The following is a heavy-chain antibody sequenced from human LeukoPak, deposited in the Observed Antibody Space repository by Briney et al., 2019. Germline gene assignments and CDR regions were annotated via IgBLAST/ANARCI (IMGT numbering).Heavy chain of an antibody. Sequence: PSQTLSLTCTVSGGSISSSSYYWGWIRQPPGKGLEWIGSIYYSGSTYYNPSLKSRVTISVDTSKNQFSLKLSSVTAADTAVYYCARQVYDFWSGYPYPFDYWGQGTLVTVSS. CDR1: GGSISSSSYY. V-gene: IGHV4-39*01. CDR2: IYYSGST. CDR3: ARQVYDFWSGYPYPFDY. J-gene: IGHJ4*02. D-gene: IGHD3-3*01.